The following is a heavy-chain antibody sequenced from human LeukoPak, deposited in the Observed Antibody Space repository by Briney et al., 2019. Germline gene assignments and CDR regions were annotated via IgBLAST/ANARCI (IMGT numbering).Heavy chain of an antibody. Sequence: GGSLRLSCAASGFTFSRYDMHWVRQDTGKRLEWVSAIGTSGDTYYAGSVKGRFTISREDAKNSLYLQMNSLSAGDTAVYYCVREDRGSSGTDAFDIWGQGTMVSVSS. CDR1: GFTFSRYD. J-gene: IGHJ3*02. D-gene: IGHD3-22*01. CDR3: VREDRGSSGTDAFDI. V-gene: IGHV3-13*01. CDR2: IGTSGDT.